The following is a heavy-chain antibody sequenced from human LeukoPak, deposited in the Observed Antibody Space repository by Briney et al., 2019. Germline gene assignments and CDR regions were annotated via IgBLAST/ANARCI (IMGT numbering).Heavy chain of an antibody. CDR3: ARFTTSGSQIRVDP. V-gene: IGHV4-4*09. D-gene: IGHD3-10*01. J-gene: IGHJ5*02. CDR1: GGSISSYY. Sequence: PSETLSLTCTVSGGSISSYYWSWFRQPPGKRREWIGHIYTSGSTSYNPSLKSRVTISLDTSKYQLSLNLGSVTAADTAVYYCARFTTSGSQIRVDPWGQGTLVTVSS. CDR2: IYTSGST.